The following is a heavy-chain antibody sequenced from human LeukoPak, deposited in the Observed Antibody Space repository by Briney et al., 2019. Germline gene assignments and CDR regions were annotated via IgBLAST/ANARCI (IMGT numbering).Heavy chain of an antibody. Sequence: SETLSLTCTVSGGSISSYYWSWIRQPPGKGLEWIGYIYYSGSTNYNPSLKSRVTISVDTSKNQFSLKLSSVTAADTAVYYCARATGALWFGELLPPYYYYGMDVWGKGTTVTVSS. CDR3: ARATGALWFGELLPPYYYYGMDV. CDR2: IYYSGST. D-gene: IGHD3-10*01. CDR1: GGSISSYY. J-gene: IGHJ6*04. V-gene: IGHV4-59*01.